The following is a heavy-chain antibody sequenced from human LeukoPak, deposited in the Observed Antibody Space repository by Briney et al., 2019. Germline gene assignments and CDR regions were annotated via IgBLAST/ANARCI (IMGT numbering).Heavy chain of an antibody. CDR3: ARPIYGSSSGGLGY. CDR2: ISSSSSYI. CDR1: GFTFSTYW. V-gene: IGHV3-21*01. Sequence: PGGSLRLSCAASGFTFSTYWMHWVRQAPGKGLVWVSSISSSSSYIYYADSVKGRFTISRDNAKNSLYLQMNSLRAEDTAVYYCARPIYGSSSGGLGYWGQGTLVTVSS. J-gene: IGHJ4*02. D-gene: IGHD6-6*01.